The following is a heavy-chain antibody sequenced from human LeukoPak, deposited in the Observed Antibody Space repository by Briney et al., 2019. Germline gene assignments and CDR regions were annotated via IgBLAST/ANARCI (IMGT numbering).Heavy chain of an antibody. CDR1: GGSIISYY. J-gene: IGHJ5*02. CDR2: IYTSGST. D-gene: IGHD3-22*01. V-gene: IGHV4-4*07. Sequence: PSETLSLTCTVSGGSIISYYWSWIRQPAGKGLEWIGRIYTSGSTNYNPSLKSRVTMSVDTSKNQFSLKLSSVTAADTAVYYCARDRTYHYDGSGYYLFDPWGQGTLVTVSS. CDR3: ARDRTYHYDGSGYYLFDP.